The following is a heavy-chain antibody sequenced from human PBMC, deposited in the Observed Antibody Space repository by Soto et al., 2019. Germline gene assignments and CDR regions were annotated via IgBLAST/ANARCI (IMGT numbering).Heavy chain of an antibody. J-gene: IGHJ5*02. CDR1: GFTFSSYA. D-gene: IGHD6-19*01. Sequence: HPGGSLRLSCAASGFTFSSYAMSWVRQAPGKGLEWVSAISGSGGSTYYADSVKGRFTISRDNSKNTLYLQMNSLRAEDTAVYYCAKEPSSGWYWAINWFDPWGQGTLVTVSS. CDR3: AKEPSSGWYWAINWFDP. CDR2: ISGSGGST. V-gene: IGHV3-23*01.